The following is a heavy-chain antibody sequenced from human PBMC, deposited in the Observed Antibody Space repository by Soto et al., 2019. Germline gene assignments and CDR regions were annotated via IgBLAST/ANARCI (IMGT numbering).Heavy chain of an antibody. CDR2: IKSDGSST. CDR1: GFTFSSYW. J-gene: IGHJ4*02. V-gene: IGHV3-74*01. Sequence: PGGSLRLSCAASGFTFSSYWLHWVRQAPGKGLVWVSRIKSDGSSTSYADSVKGRFTISRDNAKNTLYLQMNSLRAEDTAVYYCARGGHSYSSSRYPYWGQGTLVTVSS. D-gene: IGHD6-13*01. CDR3: ARGGHSYSSSRYPY.